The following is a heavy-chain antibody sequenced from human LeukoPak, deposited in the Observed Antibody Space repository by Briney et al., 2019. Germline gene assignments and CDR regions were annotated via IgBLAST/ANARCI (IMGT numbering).Heavy chain of an antibody. V-gene: IGHV3-48*03. D-gene: IGHD3-10*01. CDR3: ARVTMVRGIDY. J-gene: IGHJ4*02. Sequence: PGGSLRLSCVASGFTFVSHEMNWVRQAPGKGLEWLSYINSGGETIYYADSVKGRFTISRDNPKKSLYLQMNSLRAEDTAVYYCARVTMVRGIDYWGQGTLVTVSS. CDR1: GFTFVSHE. CDR2: INSGGETI.